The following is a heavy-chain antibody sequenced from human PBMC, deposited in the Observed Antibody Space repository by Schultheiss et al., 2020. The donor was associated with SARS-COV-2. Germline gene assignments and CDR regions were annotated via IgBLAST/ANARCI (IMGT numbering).Heavy chain of an antibody. D-gene: IGHD6-13*01. J-gene: IGHJ6*02. CDR1: GFTFDDYA. Sequence: GESLKISCAASGFTFDDYAMHWVRQAPGKGLEWVSLISWDGGSTYYADSVKGRFTISRDNSKNSLYLQMNSLRAEDTALYYCAKDISEAAAADYYYYGMDVWGQGTTVTVS. V-gene: IGHV3-43D*04. CDR3: AKDISEAAAADYYYYGMDV. CDR2: ISWDGGST.